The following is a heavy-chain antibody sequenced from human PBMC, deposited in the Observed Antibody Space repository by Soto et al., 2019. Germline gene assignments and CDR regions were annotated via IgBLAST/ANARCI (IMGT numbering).Heavy chain of an antibody. D-gene: IGHD6-6*01. Sequence: EVQLLESGGGLVQPGGSLRLSCAASGFTFSSYALSWVRQAPGKGLEWVSAISGSGGNTYYADSVKGRFTISRDNSKNTVYLQVNSLRAEDTAVYYCAGYSSSSVAYYYYGMDVWGQGITVTVSS. CDR2: ISGSGGNT. CDR3: AGYSSSSVAYYYYGMDV. J-gene: IGHJ6*02. V-gene: IGHV3-23*01. CDR1: GFTFSSYA.